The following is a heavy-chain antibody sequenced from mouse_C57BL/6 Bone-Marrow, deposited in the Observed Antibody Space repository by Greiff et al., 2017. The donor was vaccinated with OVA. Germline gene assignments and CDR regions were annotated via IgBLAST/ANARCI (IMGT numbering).Heavy chain of an antibody. V-gene: IGHV5-15*01. J-gene: IGHJ4*01. CDR1: GFTFSDYG. CDR2: ISNLAYSI. CDR3: ARQAFRGYAMDY. Sequence: EVQVVESGGGLVQPGGSLKLSCAASGFTFSDYGMAWVRQAPRKGPEWVAFISNLAYSIYYADTVTGRFTLSRENAKNPLYLEMSSLRSEDTAMDYCARQAFRGYAMDYWGQGTSVTVSA.